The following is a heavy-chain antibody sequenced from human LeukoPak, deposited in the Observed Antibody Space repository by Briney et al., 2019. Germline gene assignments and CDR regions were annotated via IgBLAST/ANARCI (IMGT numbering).Heavy chain of an antibody. CDR1: GDSVSSGSYY. Sequence: SETLSLTCTVSGDSVSSGSYYWSWIRQPPGKGLEWIGYIYYSGSTNYNPSLKSRVTISVDTSKNQFSLKLSSVTAADTAVYYCARVSGYCSGGSCSNWFDPWGQGTLVTVSS. V-gene: IGHV4-61*01. D-gene: IGHD2-15*01. CDR2: IYYSGST. J-gene: IGHJ5*02. CDR3: ARVSGYCSGGSCSNWFDP.